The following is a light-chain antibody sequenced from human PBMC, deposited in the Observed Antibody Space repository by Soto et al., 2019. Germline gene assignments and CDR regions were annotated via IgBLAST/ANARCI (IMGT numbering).Light chain of an antibody. Sequence: EIVLTQSPGTLSLSPGERATLSCRASQSVSSSYLAWYQQTPGQAPRLLIYGASSRATGIPDGFSGSGSGTDVTHTISRLEPEDIAVYYWHQYASSPVYTFGQGTKLEIK. CDR3: HQYASSPVYT. CDR2: GAS. V-gene: IGKV3-20*01. J-gene: IGKJ2*01. CDR1: QSVSSSY.